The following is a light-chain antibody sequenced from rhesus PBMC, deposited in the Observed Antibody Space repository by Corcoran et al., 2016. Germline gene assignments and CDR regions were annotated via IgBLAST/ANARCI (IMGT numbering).Light chain of an antibody. CDR2: KAS. CDR1: HSIDTW. CDR3: LQDYTIPYS. V-gene: IGKV1-22*01. Sequence: DIQMTQSPSSLSASVGDTVTITCRASHSIDTWLDWYQQKPGKAPRLLIYKASSLQSGVPSRFSGSGSGTDFTLTISSLRPEDFATYCCLQDYTIPYSFGQGTKVEIK. J-gene: IGKJ2*01.